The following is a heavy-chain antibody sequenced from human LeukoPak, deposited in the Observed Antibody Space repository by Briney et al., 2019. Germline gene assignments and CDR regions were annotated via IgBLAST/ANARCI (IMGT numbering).Heavy chain of an antibody. Sequence: GGSLRLSCAASGFTFSSYAMSWVRQAPGKGLEWVSAIRGSGGSTYYADSVKGRFTISRDNAKNTLYLQMNSLRAEDTAVYYCARDPSGSRGDPIDYWGQGTLVTVSS. CDR2: IRGSGGST. V-gene: IGHV3-23*01. CDR3: ARDPSGSRGDPIDY. CDR1: GFTFSSYA. D-gene: IGHD6-19*01. J-gene: IGHJ4*02.